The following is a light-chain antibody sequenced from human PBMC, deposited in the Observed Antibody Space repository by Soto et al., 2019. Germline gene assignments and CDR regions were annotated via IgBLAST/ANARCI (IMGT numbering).Light chain of an antibody. CDR2: EVS. Sequence: QSALTQPASVSGSPGQSITISCTGTSSDVGGYNFVSWYQQYPGKAPRLILYEVSNRPSGVSDRFSGSKSGNTASLTISGLQAEDEADYYSSSYTLRNTLVLFGGGTKLTVL. J-gene: IGLJ3*02. CDR1: SSDVGGYNF. V-gene: IGLV2-14*01. CDR3: SSYTLRNTLVL.